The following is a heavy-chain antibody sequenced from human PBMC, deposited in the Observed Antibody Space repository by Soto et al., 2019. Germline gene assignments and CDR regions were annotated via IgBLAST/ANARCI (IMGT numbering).Heavy chain of an antibody. D-gene: IGHD1-26*01. CDR3: ARFSVGATFDY. V-gene: IGHV3-48*01. CDR1: GFTFSSYS. CDR2: ISSSSSTI. Sequence: EVQLVESGGGLVQPGGSLRLSCAASGFTFSSYSMNWVRQAPGKGLEWVSYISSSSSTIYYADSVKGRFTISRDNAKNSRYLQMNSLRAEDTAVYYCARFSVGATFDYWGQGTLVTVSS. J-gene: IGHJ4*02.